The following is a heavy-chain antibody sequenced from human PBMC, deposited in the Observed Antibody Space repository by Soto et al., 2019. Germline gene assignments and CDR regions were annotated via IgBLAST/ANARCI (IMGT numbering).Heavy chain of an antibody. V-gene: IGHV3-74*03. Sequence: EVQLVESGGGLVQPGESLRLSCAASGFTFSYYWMHWVRQAPGKGLVWVSRIHSDGSSTTYADSVKDRFTISRDNAGNTLYLQMSSLRAEDTAVYYCARGDRGAFDLWGQGTVLTVSS. CDR3: ARGDRGAFDL. CDR2: IHSDGSST. J-gene: IGHJ3*01. D-gene: IGHD1-26*01. CDR1: GFTFSYYW.